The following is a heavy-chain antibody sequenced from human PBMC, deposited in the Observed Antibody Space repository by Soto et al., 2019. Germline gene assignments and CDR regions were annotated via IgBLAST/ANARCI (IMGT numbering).Heavy chain of an antibody. J-gene: IGHJ6*02. CDR2: MNPNSGNT. CDR3: ASNLQKWLVRALGYYYYGMDV. Sequence: ASVKVSCKASGYTFTSYDINWVRQATGQGLEWMGWMNPNSGNTGYAQKFQGRVTMTRNTSISTAYMELSSLRSEDTAVYYCASNLQKWLVRALGYYYYGMDVWG. CDR1: GYTFTSYD. D-gene: IGHD6-19*01. V-gene: IGHV1-8*01.